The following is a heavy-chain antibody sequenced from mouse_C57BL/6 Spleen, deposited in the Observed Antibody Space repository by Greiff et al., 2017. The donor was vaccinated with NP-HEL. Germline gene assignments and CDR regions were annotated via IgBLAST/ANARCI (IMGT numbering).Heavy chain of an antibody. V-gene: IGHV1-18*01. CDR2: INPNNGGT. J-gene: IGHJ4*01. D-gene: IGHD1-1*01. CDR1: GYTFTDYN. Sequence: EVQLQQSGPELVKPGASVKIPCKASGYTFTDYNMDWVKQSHGKSLEWIGDINPNNGGTIYNQKFKGKATLTVDKSSSTAYMELRSLTSEDTAVYYCARIDYYGSSYDAMDYWGQGTSVTVSS. CDR3: ARIDYYGSSYDAMDY.